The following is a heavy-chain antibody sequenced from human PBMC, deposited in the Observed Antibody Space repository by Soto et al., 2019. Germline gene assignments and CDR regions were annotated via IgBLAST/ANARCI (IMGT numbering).Heavy chain of an antibody. CDR3: ARDHSGYDSFDY. CDR1: GFTVSSNY. J-gene: IGHJ4*02. Sequence: PGGSLRLSCAASGFTVSSNYMSWVRQAPGKGLEWVSVIYSGGSTYYADSVKGRFTISRDNSKNTLYLKMNSLRAEDTAVYYCARDHSGYDSFDYWGQGTLVTVSS. V-gene: IGHV3-66*01. CDR2: IYSGGST. D-gene: IGHD5-12*01.